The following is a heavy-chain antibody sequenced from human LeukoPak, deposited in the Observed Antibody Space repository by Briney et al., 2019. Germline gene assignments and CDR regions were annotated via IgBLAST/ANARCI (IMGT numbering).Heavy chain of an antibody. Sequence: ASETLSLTCAVYGASFNTYYWTWIRQSPDKGLEWIGEVKHDGDTNVNPSLRSRVVMSVDASKNQFSLKMTSVTAADTAIYFCARGPVVLPNDRLSLFFDFWGQGTLVTVSS. D-gene: IGHD2-8*01. V-gene: IGHV4-34*01. CDR3: ARGPVVLPNDRLSLFFDF. J-gene: IGHJ5*01. CDR2: VKHDGDT. CDR1: GASFNTYY.